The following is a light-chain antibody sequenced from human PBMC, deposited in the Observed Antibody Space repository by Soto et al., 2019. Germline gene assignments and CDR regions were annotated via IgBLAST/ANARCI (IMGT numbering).Light chain of an antibody. CDR1: SSDVGGYNY. CDR3: SSYTTSNTHV. Sequence: QSALTQPASVSGYPGQSITISCTGRSSDVGGYNYVSWYQQHPGKAPKFMIYEVSRRPSGVSNRFSGSKSGNTASLTVSGLQAEDEADYYCSSYTTSNTHVFGTGTKGTVL. CDR2: EVS. V-gene: IGLV2-14*01. J-gene: IGLJ1*01.